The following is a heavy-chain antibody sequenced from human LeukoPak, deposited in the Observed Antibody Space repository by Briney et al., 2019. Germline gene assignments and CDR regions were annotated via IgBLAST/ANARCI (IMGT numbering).Heavy chain of an antibody. CDR2: IYSGGST. D-gene: IGHD5-18*01. Sequence: GGSLRLSCAASGFTVSSNYMSWVRQAPGKGLEWVSVIYSGGSTYYADSVKGRFTISRDNSKNTLYLQMNSLRAEDTAVYYCARGPRAGYSYAFDYWGQGTLDTVSS. CDR1: GFTVSSNY. V-gene: IGHV3-53*01. J-gene: IGHJ4*02. CDR3: ARGPRAGYSYAFDY.